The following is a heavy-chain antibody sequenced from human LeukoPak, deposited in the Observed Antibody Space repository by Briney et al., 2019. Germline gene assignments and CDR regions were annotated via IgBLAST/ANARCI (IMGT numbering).Heavy chain of an antibody. J-gene: IGHJ6*03. Sequence: ASVKVSCKASGYTFTSYYMHWVRQAPGQGLEWTGIINPSGGSTSYAQKFQGRVTMTRDMSTSTVYMELSSLRSEDTAVYYCARDGRYSGGSCRRAYYYYYYMDVWGKGTTVTVSS. CDR3: ARDGRYSGGSCRRAYYYYYYMDV. CDR1: GYTFTSYY. CDR2: INPSGGST. D-gene: IGHD2-15*01. V-gene: IGHV1-46*01.